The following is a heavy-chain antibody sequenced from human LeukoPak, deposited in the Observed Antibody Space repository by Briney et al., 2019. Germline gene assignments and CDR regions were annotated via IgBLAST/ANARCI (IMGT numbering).Heavy chain of an antibody. CDR1: GGSISSYY. V-gene: IGHV4-4*07. D-gene: IGHD2/OR15-2a*01. Sequence: SETLSLTCTVSGGSISSYYWSWIRQPAGKGLEWIGRIYTSGSTNYNPSLKSRVTMSVDTSKNQFSLKLSSVTAADTAVYYCARSPKYCCPPSLGFFYIWGKGTMAPVSS. CDR3: ARSPKYCCPPSLGFFYI. CDR2: IYTSGST. J-gene: IGHJ3*02.